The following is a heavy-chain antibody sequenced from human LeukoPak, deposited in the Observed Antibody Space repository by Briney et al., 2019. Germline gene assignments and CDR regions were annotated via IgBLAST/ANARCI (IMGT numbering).Heavy chain of an antibody. J-gene: IGHJ4*02. CDR3: ARHLSGVTGYTYGRGIDY. CDR1: GFTFSSYW. CDR2: IKKDGSEK. V-gene: IGHV3-7*01. Sequence: GGSLRLSCAASGFTFSSYWMSWVRQAPGKGLEWVANIKKDGSEKYYVDSVTGRFTISRDNAKTSLYLQMNSLRAEDTAVYYCARHLSGVTGYTYGRGIDYRGQGTLVTVSS. D-gene: IGHD5-18*01.